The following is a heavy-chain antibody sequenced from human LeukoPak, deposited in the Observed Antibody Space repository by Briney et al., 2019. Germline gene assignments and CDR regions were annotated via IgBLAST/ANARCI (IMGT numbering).Heavy chain of an antibody. D-gene: IGHD3-16*01. J-gene: IGHJ4*02. CDR2: INHSGST. Sequence: SETLSLTCAVYGGSFSGYYWSWIRQPPGKGLEWIGEINHSGSTNYNPSLKSRVTISVDTSKNQSSLKLSSVTAADTAVYYCARGPGPLGYWGQGTLVTVSS. V-gene: IGHV4-34*01. CDR1: GGSFSGYY. CDR3: ARGPGPLGY.